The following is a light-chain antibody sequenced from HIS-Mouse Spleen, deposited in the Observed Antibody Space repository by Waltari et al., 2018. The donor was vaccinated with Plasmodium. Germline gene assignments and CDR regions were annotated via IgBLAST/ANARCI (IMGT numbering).Light chain of an antibody. CDR3: QQYNNWSFT. Sequence: DIVMTQSPATLSVSPGERATLSCRASQSVSSNLAWYQQKPGQAPRLLIYGASTRATGIPARFRCSGSGTEFTLTISSLQSEDFAVYYCQQYNNWSFTFGPGTKVDIK. CDR1: QSVSSN. J-gene: IGKJ3*01. CDR2: GAS. V-gene: IGKV3-15*01.